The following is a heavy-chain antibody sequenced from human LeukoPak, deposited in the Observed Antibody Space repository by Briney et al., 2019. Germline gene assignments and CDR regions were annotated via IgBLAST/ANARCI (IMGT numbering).Heavy chain of an antibody. V-gene: IGHV3-23*01. J-gene: IGHJ4*02. Sequence: GGSLRLSCAASGFTLSSYAMSWVRQAPGKGLEWVSLISGNAGSTYYADSVKGRFTISRDNSKNTLYLQMNSLRAEDTAVYYCAKGATIFGVVIEPYFDYWGQGTLVTVSS. CDR2: ISGNAGST. D-gene: IGHD3-3*01. CDR3: AKGATIFGVVIEPYFDY. CDR1: GFTLSSYA.